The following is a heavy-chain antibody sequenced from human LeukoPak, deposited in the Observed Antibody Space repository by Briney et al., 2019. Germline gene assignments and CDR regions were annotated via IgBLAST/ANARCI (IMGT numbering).Heavy chain of an antibody. J-gene: IGHJ4*02. CDR3: ARGEDGYDEAFDY. D-gene: IGHD5-24*01. Sequence: SETLSLTCAVSGGSISSGGYSWSWIRQPPGKGLEWIGYIYHSGSTYYNPSLKSRVTISVDTSKNQFSLKLSSVTAADTAVYYCARGEDGYDEAFDYWGQGTLVTVSS. CDR1: GGSISSGGYS. CDR2: IYHSGST. V-gene: IGHV4-30-2*01.